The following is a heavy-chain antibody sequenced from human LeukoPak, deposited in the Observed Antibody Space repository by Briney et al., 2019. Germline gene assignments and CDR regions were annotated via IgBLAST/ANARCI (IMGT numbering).Heavy chain of an antibody. CDR1: DYTFTNYG. CDR2: ISAHYGNT. CDR3: ARERPTDNAFDV. J-gene: IGHJ3*01. V-gene: IGHV1-18*01. Sequence: ASVKVSCKASDYTFTNYGSSWVRQAPGQGLEWMGWISAHYGNTNYAQKLQGRVTMTTDTSTSTVYMELRSLRSDDTAVYYCARERPTDNAFDVWGQGTMVTVSS. D-gene: IGHD4-17*01.